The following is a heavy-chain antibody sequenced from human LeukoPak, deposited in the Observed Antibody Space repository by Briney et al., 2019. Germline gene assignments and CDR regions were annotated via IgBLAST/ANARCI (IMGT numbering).Heavy chain of an antibody. CDR1: GFTVSSNY. Sequence: GGSLRLSCAASGFTVSSNYMSWVRQAPGKGLEWVSVIYSGGSTYYADSVKGRFTISRDNSKNTLYLQMNSLRAEDTAVYYCAGEMGDSSGYYNAVTRFFYYYGMDVWGQGTTVTVSS. V-gene: IGHV3-53*01. CDR3: AGEMGDSSGYYNAVTRFFYYYGMDV. J-gene: IGHJ6*02. CDR2: IYSGGST. D-gene: IGHD3-22*01.